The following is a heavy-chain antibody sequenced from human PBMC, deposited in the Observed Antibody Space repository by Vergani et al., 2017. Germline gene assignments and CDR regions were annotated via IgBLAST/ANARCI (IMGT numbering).Heavy chain of an antibody. CDR2: VSGSSATP. J-gene: IGHJ4*02. V-gene: IGHV3-23*01. CDR1: GSTFSSYA. CDR3: PKGSRGYTGYFFDY. Sequence: EVQLLESGGDLVQPGGSLRLSCAASGSTFSSYAMNWVRQAPGKGLEWVSSVSGSSATPYYADSVKGRFIISRDNSKNTLHLQMNSLRADDTAVYYCPKGSRGYTGYFFDYWGQGTLATVSS. D-gene: IGHD5-12*01.